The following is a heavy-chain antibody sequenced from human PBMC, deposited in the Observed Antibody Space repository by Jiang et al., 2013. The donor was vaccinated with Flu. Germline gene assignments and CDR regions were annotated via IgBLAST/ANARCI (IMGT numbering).Heavy chain of an antibody. CDR2: INAGNGNT. V-gene: IGHV1-3*01. CDR1: GYTFTSYA. J-gene: IGHJ4*02. CDR3: ARGLPPNDFWSGYEDY. D-gene: IGHD3-3*01. Sequence: GAEVKKPGASVKVSCKASGYTFTSYAMHWVRQAPGQRLEWMGWINAGNGNTKYSQKFQGRVTITRDTSASTAYMELSSLRSEDTAVYYCARGLPPNDFWSGYEDYWGQGTLVTVSS.